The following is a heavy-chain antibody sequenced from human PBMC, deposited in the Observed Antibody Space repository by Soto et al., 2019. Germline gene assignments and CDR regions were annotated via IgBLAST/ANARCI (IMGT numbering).Heavy chain of an antibody. Sequence: SETLSLTCTVSGGSISSSSYYWGWIRQPPGKGLEWIGSIYYSGSTYYNPSLKSRVTISVDTSKNQFSLKLSSVTAADTAVYYCARHLGGGSGWGKNWFDPWGQGTLVTVSS. J-gene: IGHJ5*02. CDR3: ARHLGGGSGWGKNWFDP. CDR2: IYYSGST. V-gene: IGHV4-39*01. D-gene: IGHD6-19*01. CDR1: GGSISSSSYY.